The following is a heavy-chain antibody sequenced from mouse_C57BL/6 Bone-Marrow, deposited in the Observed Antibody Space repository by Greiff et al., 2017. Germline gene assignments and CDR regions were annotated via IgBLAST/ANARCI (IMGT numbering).Heavy chain of an antibody. Sequence: EVQLQQSGPELVKPGASVKISCKASGYSFTGYYMNWVKQSPEKRLEWIGEINPSTGGTTYNQKFKAKATLTVDKSSSTAYMQLKSLTSEDSAVYYCAIRGGWLRGAMDYWGQGTSVTVSS. J-gene: IGHJ4*01. D-gene: IGHD2-2*01. CDR2: INPSTGGT. V-gene: IGHV1-42*01. CDR1: GYSFTGYY. CDR3: AIRGGWLRGAMDY.